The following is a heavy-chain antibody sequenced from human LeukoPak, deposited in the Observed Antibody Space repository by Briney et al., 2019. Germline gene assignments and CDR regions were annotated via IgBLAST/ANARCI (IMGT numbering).Heavy chain of an antibody. CDR2: LTGDGNT. V-gene: IGHV3-23*01. D-gene: IGHD4-17*01. Sequence: GGSLRLSCAASGFTFTSYAMSWVRQAPGKGLEWVSVLTGDGNTYYADSVKGRFTISRDKSKNTLHLQMNTLRAEDTAVYFCAKERSHGLFFDYWGQGSPVTVSS. J-gene: IGHJ4*02. CDR1: GFTFTSYA. CDR3: AKERSHGLFFDY.